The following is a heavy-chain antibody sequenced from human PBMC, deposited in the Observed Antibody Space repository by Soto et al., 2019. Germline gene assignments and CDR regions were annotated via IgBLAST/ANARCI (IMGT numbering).Heavy chain of an antibody. CDR3: AKGGRQWLVTSDFNY. V-gene: IGHV3-30*18. Sequence: VQLVESGGGVVQPGRSLRLSCAASGFTFSDYAMQWVRQAPGKGLEWVAVVSHDGRNTHYADSVKGRFTISRDSSKNTVPLEMTSLTAEDTAVYYCAKGGRQWLVTSDFNYWGQGALVTVSS. CDR1: GFTFSDYA. J-gene: IGHJ4*02. CDR2: VSHDGRNT. D-gene: IGHD6-19*01.